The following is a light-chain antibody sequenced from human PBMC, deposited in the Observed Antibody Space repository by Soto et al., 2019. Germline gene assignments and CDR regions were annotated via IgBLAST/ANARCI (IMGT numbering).Light chain of an antibody. CDR3: QQYNNWPPT. J-gene: IGKJ1*01. V-gene: IGKV3-15*01. CDR1: KSVSSN. CDR2: GAS. Sequence: EIVITQSPATLSVSPGERATLCCRASKSVSSNLAWYQQKPGQAPRLLIYGASTRATGIPARFSGSGSGTEFTLTISSLQSEDFAVYYCQQYNNWPPTFGQGTKVEFK.